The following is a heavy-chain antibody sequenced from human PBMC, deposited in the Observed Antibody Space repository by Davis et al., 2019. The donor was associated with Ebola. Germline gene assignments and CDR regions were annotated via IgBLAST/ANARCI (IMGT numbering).Heavy chain of an antibody. Sequence: ASVKVSCKASGYTFTSYGISWVRQATGQGLEWMGWMNPNSGNTGYAQKFQGRFTMTRNTSISTAYMELSSLRSEDTAVYSCARHVLRFLEWVSDWFDPWGQGTLVTVSS. D-gene: IGHD3-3*01. J-gene: IGHJ5*02. V-gene: IGHV1-8*02. CDR2: MNPNSGNT. CDR1: GYTFTSYG. CDR3: ARHVLRFLEWVSDWFDP.